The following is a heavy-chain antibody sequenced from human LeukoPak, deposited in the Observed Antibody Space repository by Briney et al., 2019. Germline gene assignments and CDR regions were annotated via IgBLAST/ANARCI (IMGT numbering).Heavy chain of an antibody. CDR1: GGSFSGYY. CDR3: ARGRWFDP. V-gene: IGHV4-34*01. CDR2: INRSGST. Sequence: SETLSLTCAVYGGSFSGYYWSWIRQPPGKGLEWIGEINRSGSTNYNPSLKSRVTISVDTSKNQFSLKLSSVTTADTAVYYCARGRWFDPWGQGTLVTVSS. J-gene: IGHJ5*02.